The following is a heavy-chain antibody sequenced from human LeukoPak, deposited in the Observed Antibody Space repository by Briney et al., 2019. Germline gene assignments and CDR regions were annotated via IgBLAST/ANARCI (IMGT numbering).Heavy chain of an antibody. J-gene: IGHJ3*01. D-gene: IGHD3-10*01. V-gene: IGHV3-49*02. CDR3: TRARYYGSAGYYSDAFDV. CDR2: IRSKTHGGTP. Sequence: FIRSKTHGGTPEYAASVKGRFTVSRDDSKSIAYLQIDSLKTEDTAVYYCTRARYYGSAGYYSDAFDVWGQGTLVTVSS.